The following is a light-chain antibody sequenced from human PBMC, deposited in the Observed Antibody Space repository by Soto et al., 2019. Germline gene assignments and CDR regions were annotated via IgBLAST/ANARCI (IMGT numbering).Light chain of an antibody. CDR2: DVT. J-gene: IGLJ2*01. CDR1: STDVGGHYY. Sequence: QSVLTQPASVSGSPGQSITISCTGTSTDVGGHYYVSWYQQHPGKAPKLIIYDVTDRPSGVSHRFSGSKSGNTASLTISGLQAEDEADYYCNSYTSTNSYVAVGGGTKLTVL. CDR3: NSYTSTNSYVA. V-gene: IGLV2-14*03.